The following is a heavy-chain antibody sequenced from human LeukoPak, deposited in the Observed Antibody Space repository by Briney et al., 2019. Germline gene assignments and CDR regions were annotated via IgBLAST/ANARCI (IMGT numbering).Heavy chain of an antibody. J-gene: IGHJ4*02. V-gene: IGHV3-11*04. D-gene: IGHD1-26*01. CDR3: ARVGSYSIYLYY. Sequence: GGSLRLSCAASGFTFSDYYMSWIRQAPGKGLEWVSYISSSGSTIYYADSVKGRFTISRDNAKNSLYLQMNSLKAEDTAVHYCARVGSYSIYLYYWGQGTLVTVSS. CDR1: GFTFSDYY. CDR2: ISSSGSTI.